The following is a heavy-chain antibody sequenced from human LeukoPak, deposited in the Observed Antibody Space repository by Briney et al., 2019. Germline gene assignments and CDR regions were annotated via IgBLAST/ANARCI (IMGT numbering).Heavy chain of an antibody. V-gene: IGHV4-34*01. J-gene: IGHJ6*03. CDR1: GGSFSGYY. CDR2: INHSGST. D-gene: IGHD3-10*01. CDR3: AREGSRRRDYYYYMDV. Sequence: PSETLSLTCAVYGGSFSGYYWSWIRQPPGKGLEWIGEINHSGSTNYNPSLKSRVTISVDTSKNQFSLKLSSVTAADTAVYYCAREGSRRRDYYYYMDVWGKGTTVTVSS.